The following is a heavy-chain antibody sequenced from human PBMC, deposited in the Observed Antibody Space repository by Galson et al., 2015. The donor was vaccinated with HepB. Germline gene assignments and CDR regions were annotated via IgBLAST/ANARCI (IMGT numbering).Heavy chain of an antibody. CDR1: GFTFSSYW. CDR2: IKQDGSEK. V-gene: IGHV3-7*03. Sequence: SLRLSCAASGFTFSSYWMSWVRQAPGKGLEWVANIKQDGSEKYYVDSVKGRFTISRDNAKNSLYLQMNSLRAEDTAVYYCARQELGTLLFALDYWGQGTLVTVSS. D-gene: IGHD7-27*01. CDR3: ARQELGTLLFALDY. J-gene: IGHJ4*02.